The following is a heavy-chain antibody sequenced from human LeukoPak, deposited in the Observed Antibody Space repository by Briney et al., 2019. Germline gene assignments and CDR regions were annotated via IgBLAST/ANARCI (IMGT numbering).Heavy chain of an antibody. D-gene: IGHD6-19*01. Sequence: GGSLRLSCAASGFTLSSYAMSWVRQAPGRGVEWVSAISGSGGSTYYAASVKVRFTISRDNSKNTLYLQMNSLRAEDTAVYYCAKDDIAVAGTDYWGQGTLVTVSS. CDR2: ISGSGGST. J-gene: IGHJ4*02. V-gene: IGHV3-23*01. CDR3: AKDDIAVAGTDY. CDR1: GFTLSSYA.